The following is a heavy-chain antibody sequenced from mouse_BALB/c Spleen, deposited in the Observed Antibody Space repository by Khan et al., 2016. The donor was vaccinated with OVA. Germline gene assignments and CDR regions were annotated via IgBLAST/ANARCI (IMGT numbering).Heavy chain of an antibody. D-gene: IGHD1-1*01. CDR2: INTYTGEP. V-gene: IGHV9-3-1*01. CDR1: GYIFTNYE. J-gene: IGHJ4*01. Sequence: LQQPGETVKISCKASGYIFTNYEMTWVKQAPGKGLKWMGWINTYTGEPTYADDFKGRFAFSLETSANTAYLQINNLKNEDTATYFCARTLYGSGYDYAMDYWGQGTQSPSPQ. CDR3: ARTLYGSGYDYAMDY.